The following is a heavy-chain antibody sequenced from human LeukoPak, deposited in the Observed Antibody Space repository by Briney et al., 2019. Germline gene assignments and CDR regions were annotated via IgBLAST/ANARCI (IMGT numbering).Heavy chain of an antibody. V-gene: IGHV3-9*01. CDR2: ISWNSGSI. CDR1: GFTFDDYA. D-gene: IGHD3-22*01. CDR3: AKADTMIVAGRTSFDY. J-gene: IGHJ4*02. Sequence: SLRLSCAVSGFTFDDYAMHWVRQAPGKGLEWVSGISWNSGSIGYADSVKGRFTISRDNAKNSLYLQMNSLRAEDTALYYCAKADTMIVAGRTSFDYWGQGTLVTVSS.